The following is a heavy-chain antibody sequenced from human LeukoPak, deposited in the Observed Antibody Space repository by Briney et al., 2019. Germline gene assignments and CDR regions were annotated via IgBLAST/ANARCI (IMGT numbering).Heavy chain of an antibody. CDR2: ISYDGSNK. CDR3: ARYRVGATDYLDY. J-gene: IGHJ4*02. Sequence: GGSLRLSCAASGFTFSSYAMHWVRQAPGKGLEGVAVISYDGSNKYYADPVKGRFTIARDNSKNTLYLQMNSLRVEHSAVYYCARYRVGATDYLDYWGQGTLVTVSS. D-gene: IGHD1-26*01. V-gene: IGHV3-30-3*01. CDR1: GFTFSSYA.